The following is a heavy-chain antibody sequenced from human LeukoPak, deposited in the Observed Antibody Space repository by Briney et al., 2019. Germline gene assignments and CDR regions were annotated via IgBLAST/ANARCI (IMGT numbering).Heavy chain of an antibody. CDR3: ARRQYQLLLDFDL. J-gene: IGHJ2*01. CDR2: INHSGST. Sequence: SETLSLTCAVYGGSFSGYYWSWIRQPPGKGLEWIGEINHSGSTNYNPSLKSRVTISVDTSKNQFSLKLSSVTAADTAMYYCARRQYQLLLDFDLWGRGTLVTVSS. D-gene: IGHD2-2*01. V-gene: IGHV4-34*01. CDR1: GGSFSGYY.